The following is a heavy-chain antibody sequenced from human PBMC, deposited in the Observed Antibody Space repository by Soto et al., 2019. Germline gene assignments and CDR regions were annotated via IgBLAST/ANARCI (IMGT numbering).Heavy chain of an antibody. CDR3: ARVFCSSTSCHSYFDY. CDR2: IIHGGNT. V-gene: IGHV4-34*12. D-gene: IGHD2-2*01. CDR1: GGSFTGYY. Sequence: LSLTCAVYGGSFTGYYWSWIRQPPGKGLEWIGEIIHGGNTNYNPSLKSRVTISLDTSKNQFSLKLSPVTAADTAVYHCARVFCSSTSCHSYFDYWGQGTQVTVSS. J-gene: IGHJ4*02.